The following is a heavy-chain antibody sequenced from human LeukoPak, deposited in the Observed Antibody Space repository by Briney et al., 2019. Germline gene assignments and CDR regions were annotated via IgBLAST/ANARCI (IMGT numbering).Heavy chain of an antibody. CDR3: ARGTIFGVVIRRSRAFDI. CDR1: GGSFSGYY. Sequence: SETLSLTCAVYGGSFSGYYWSWIRQPPGKGLEWIGGINHSGSTNYNPSLKSRVTISVDTSKNQFSLKLSSVTAADTAVYYCARGTIFGVVIRRSRAFDIWGQGTMVTVSS. D-gene: IGHD3-3*01. V-gene: IGHV4-34*01. CDR2: INHSGST. J-gene: IGHJ3*02.